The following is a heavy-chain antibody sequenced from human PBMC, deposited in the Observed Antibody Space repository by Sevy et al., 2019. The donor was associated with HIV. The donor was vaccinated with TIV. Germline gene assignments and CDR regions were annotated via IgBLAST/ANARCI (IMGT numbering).Heavy chain of an antibody. CDR1: GFTFSNYW. D-gene: IGHD2-21*02. Sequence: GGSLRLSCAASGFTFSNYWMSWIRQTPGKGLERVANINCDGGNTYYVDSVRGRFTVSRDNTRYSLHLQMNSLTAEDAGLYYCVRNRNCGEGCYYFDYWGRGALVTVSS. CDR2: INCDGGNT. V-gene: IGHV3-7*01. J-gene: IGHJ4*02. CDR3: VRNRNCGEGCYYFDY.